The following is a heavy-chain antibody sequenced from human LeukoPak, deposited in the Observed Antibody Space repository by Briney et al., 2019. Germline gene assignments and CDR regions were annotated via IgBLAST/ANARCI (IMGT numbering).Heavy chain of an antibody. V-gene: IGHV1-46*01. Sequence: ASVTVPFTASGYTFTIYYMHWVRQAPGQGQEWMGVINPSGGSTSYAHKFQGRVTMTRDTSTSTVYMELSSLRSEDTAVYYCARDQGDDSSGYYGTDAFDIWGQGTMVTVSS. D-gene: IGHD3-22*01. CDR2: INPSGGST. CDR1: GYTFTIYY. CDR3: ARDQGDDSSGYYGTDAFDI. J-gene: IGHJ3*02.